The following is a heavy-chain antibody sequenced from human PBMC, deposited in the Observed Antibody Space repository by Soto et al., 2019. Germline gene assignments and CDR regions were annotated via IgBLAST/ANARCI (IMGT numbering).Heavy chain of an antibody. CDR1: GFTFSSFE. Sequence: EVQLVESGGGLVQPGGSLRVSCAVSGFTFSSFEMNWVRQAPGKGLDWVAHISRSGSTTHYADSVKGRFTISRDNTRNSLFLQMNSLRAEDTGFYYCAREAAAGTDYFDPWGQGTLVTVSS. D-gene: IGHD6-13*01. CDR3: AREAAAGTDYFDP. V-gene: IGHV3-48*03. J-gene: IGHJ5*02. CDR2: ISRSGSTT.